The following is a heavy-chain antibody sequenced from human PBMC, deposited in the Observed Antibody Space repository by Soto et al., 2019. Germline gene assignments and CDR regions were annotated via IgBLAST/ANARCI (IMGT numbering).Heavy chain of an antibody. Sequence: ASVKVSCKASGYTFTSYYMHWVRQAPGQGLEWMGIINPSGGSTSYAQKFQGRVTMTRNTSISTAYMELSSLRSEDTAVYYCAREGINGSYYYYDGKDVWGQGNTDPVSS. V-gene: IGHV1-46*01. CDR3: AREGINGSYYYYDGKDV. J-gene: IGHJ6*02. D-gene: IGHD1-20*01. CDR1: GYTFTSYY. CDR2: INPSGGST.